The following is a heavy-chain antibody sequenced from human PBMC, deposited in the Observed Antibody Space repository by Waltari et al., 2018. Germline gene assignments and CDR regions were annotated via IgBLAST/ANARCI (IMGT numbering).Heavy chain of an antibody. D-gene: IGHD2-8*01. CDR1: GYSFTSYW. V-gene: IGHV5-51*01. CDR2: TYPGDSES. Sequence: EVQLVQPGAEVKKPGESLKLSCKGSGYSFTSYWIGWVRQMPGKGLEWMGTTYPGDSESRYSPSFQGQVTISADKSISTAYLQWSSLKASDTAMYYCARSVYADYSYYGMDVWGQGTTVTVSS. CDR3: ARSVYADYSYYGMDV. J-gene: IGHJ6*02.